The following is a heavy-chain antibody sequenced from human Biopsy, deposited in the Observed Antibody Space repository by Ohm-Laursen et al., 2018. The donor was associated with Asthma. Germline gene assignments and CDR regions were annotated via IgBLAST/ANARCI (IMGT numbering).Heavy chain of an antibody. V-gene: IGHV1-69*13. CDR2: INSVFGTT. Sequence: GASVKASCKSLGGTFNTYVIGWVRQVPGQGLEWMGGINSVFGTTTYPQKFQDRVTITADDSTSTVYMELSSLRSEDTAVYYCARKAGPCISRTCYSLDFWGQGTLVTVSS. CDR3: ARKAGPCISRTCYSLDF. J-gene: IGHJ4*02. D-gene: IGHD2-2*01. CDR1: GGTFNTYV.